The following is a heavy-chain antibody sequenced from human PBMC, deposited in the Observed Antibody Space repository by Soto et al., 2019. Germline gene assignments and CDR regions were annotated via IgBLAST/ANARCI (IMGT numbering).Heavy chain of an antibody. Sequence: SETLSLTCTVSGGSISSYYWSWIRQPPGKGLEWIGYIYYSGRTNYNPSLKSRVTISVDTSKNQFSLKLSSVTAADTAVYYCARLGGYYQALDSWGQGTLVTVSS. CDR1: GGSISSYY. V-gene: IGHV4-59*08. CDR3: ARLGGYYQALDS. J-gene: IGHJ4*02. CDR2: IYYSGRT. D-gene: IGHD3-22*01.